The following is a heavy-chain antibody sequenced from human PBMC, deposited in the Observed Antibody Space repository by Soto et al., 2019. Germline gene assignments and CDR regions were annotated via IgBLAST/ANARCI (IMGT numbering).Heavy chain of an antibody. CDR3: VRHAQWIIRAY. CDR1: GGSISSYY. J-gene: IGHJ4*02. V-gene: IGHV4-59*01. D-gene: IGHD5-12*01. CDR2: IYFRGST. Sequence: SETLSLTCTVSGGSISSYYWNWIRQPPGKGLEWIGYIYFRGSTNYNPSLKSRVTISVDTSKNQFSLKLSSVTAAGTAVYYCVRHAQWIIRAYWGQGSLVTVSS.